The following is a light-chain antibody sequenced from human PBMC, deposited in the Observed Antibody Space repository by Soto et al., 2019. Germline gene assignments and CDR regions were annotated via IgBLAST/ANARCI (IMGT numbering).Light chain of an antibody. Sequence: EIMLTQSPGTLSLSPGERATLSCRASQSVSSSYLAWYQQKPGQTPRLLIYGASSRATGISDRFSGSGSGTDFTLTISRLEPEDFAVYYCQQYGSSPYTFGQGTKLEIK. V-gene: IGKV3-20*01. CDR1: QSVSSSY. CDR3: QQYGSSPYT. J-gene: IGKJ2*01. CDR2: GAS.